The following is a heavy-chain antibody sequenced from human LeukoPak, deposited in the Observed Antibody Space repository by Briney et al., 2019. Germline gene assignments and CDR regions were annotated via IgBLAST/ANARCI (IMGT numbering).Heavy chain of an antibody. CDR3: ALRYGDYVVN. J-gene: IGHJ4*02. CDR2: ISYDGSNQ. V-gene: IGHV3-30*03. D-gene: IGHD4-17*01. CDR1: GFTFSSSR. Sequence: PWQTLSLTCAASGFTFSSSRTHWVRQPPAKGQESVAVISYDGSNQYYARSVKGRFTISRDTSNNTLYLQMNSLRAEDTAVYSCALRYGDYVVNWGQGTLVTVSS.